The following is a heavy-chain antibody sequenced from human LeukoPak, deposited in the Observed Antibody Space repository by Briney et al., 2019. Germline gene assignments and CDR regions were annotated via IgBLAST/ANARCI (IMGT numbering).Heavy chain of an antibody. CDR1: GLAVSSKY. D-gene: IGHD3-10*01. Sequence: SLRLSFAESGLAVSSKYMSWVCQDQRKGLEWVSVIYSGGSTYYADSVKGRLTISRDNSKNTLYLQMNSLRAEDTAVYYCARGMVRAPWGQGTLVTVSS. CDR2: IYSGGST. J-gene: IGHJ5*02. V-gene: IGHV3-66*02. CDR3: ARGMVRAP.